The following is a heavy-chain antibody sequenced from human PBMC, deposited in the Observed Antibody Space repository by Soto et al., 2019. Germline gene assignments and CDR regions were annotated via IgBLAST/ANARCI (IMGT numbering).Heavy chain of an antibody. V-gene: IGHV3-21*01. CDR1: GFTFSSYS. CDR2: ISHSSEYI. CDR3: VRVSGGPATFDY. D-gene: IGHD2-15*01. J-gene: IGHJ4*02. Sequence: VQLVESGGGLVKPGGSLRLSCAASGFTFSSYSMYWVRQAPGKGLEWVSSISHSSEYIYYADSVKGRFTISRDNPRNTVQLQMNSLIAGDTAVYFCVRVSGGPATFDYWGQGTLVTVSS.